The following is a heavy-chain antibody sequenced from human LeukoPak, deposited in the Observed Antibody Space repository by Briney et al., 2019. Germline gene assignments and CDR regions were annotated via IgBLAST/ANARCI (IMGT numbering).Heavy chain of an antibody. CDR3: ARDYGGNADY. D-gene: IGHD4-23*01. J-gene: IGHJ4*02. CDR1: GFTFSTYT. Sequence: GGSLRLSCVASGFTFSTYTMYWVRQAPGKGLEWVSAITGRSAYIYYTDSVKGRFTISRDNAKNSVYLQMNSLRADDTAVYYCARDYGGNADYWGQGTLVTVSS. CDR2: ITGRSAYI. V-gene: IGHV3-21*06.